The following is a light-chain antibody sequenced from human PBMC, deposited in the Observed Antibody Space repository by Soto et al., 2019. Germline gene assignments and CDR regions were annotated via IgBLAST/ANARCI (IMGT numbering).Light chain of an antibody. Sequence: IVVTHSPVTLSLSPGERATLSCRARQSVSSSYLAGYQQKPGQAPRLLISGASSRATGVPARFSGTGSETDFTLTISGLQSEDSAVYFCQQYNNWPFSFGQGTRLDI. CDR2: GAS. V-gene: IGKV3-15*01. CDR3: QQYNNWPFS. J-gene: IGKJ5*01. CDR1: QSVSSSY.